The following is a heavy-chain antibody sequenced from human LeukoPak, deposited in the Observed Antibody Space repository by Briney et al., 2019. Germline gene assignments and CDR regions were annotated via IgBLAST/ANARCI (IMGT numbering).Heavy chain of an antibody. CDR2: INSDGSST. J-gene: IGHJ4*02. V-gene: IGHV3-74*01. CDR1: GFTFSSYW. Sequence: GGSLRLSCAASGFTFSSYWMHWVRQAPGKGLVWVSRINSDGSSTTYADSVKGRFTISRDNAKHSLYLEMNRLTADDTAFYYCATAAEDTRGHYQGFEYWGQGTLVTVSS. D-gene: IGHD3-22*01. CDR3: ATAAEDTRGHYQGFEY.